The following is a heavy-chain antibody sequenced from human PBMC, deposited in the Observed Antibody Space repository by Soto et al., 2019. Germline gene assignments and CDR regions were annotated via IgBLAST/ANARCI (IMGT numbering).Heavy chain of an antibody. CDR3: ARVGGGPVVVPAAPELDAFDI. CDR1: GGSISSYY. Sequence: PSETLSLTCTVSGGSISSYYWSWIRQPPGKGLEWIGYIYYSGSTNYNPSLKSRVTISVDTSKNQFPLKLSSVTAADTAVYYCARVGGGPVVVPAAPELDAFDIWRKGRMVAVSS. V-gene: IGHV4-59*01. D-gene: IGHD2-2*01. J-gene: IGHJ3*02. CDR2: IYYSGST.